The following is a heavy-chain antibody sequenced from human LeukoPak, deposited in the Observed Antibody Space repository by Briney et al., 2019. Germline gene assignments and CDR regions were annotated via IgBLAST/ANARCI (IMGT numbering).Heavy chain of an antibody. D-gene: IGHD3-22*01. J-gene: IGHJ4*02. Sequence: ASVKVSCKASGYTFTTYPMNWVRQAPGQGLEWMGWMNPNSGNTGYAQKFQGRVTITRNTSISTAYMELSSLRSEDTAVYYCARGPYYYDSSGYYRFDYWGQGTLVTVSS. V-gene: IGHV1-8*03. CDR1: GYTFTTYP. CDR2: MNPNSGNT. CDR3: ARGPYYYDSSGYYRFDY.